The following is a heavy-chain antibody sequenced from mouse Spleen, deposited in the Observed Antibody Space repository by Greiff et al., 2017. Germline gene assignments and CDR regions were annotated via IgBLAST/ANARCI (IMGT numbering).Heavy chain of an antibody. CDR2: INYDGSST. Sequence: EVKLMESEGGLVQPGSSMKLSCTASGFTFSDYYMAWVRQVPEKGLEWVANINYDGSSTYYLDSLKSRFIISRDNAKNILYLQMSSLKSEDTATYYCARCDGYLDYWGQGTTLTVSS. V-gene: IGHV5-16*01. CDR3: ARCDGYLDY. CDR1: GFTFSDYY. J-gene: IGHJ2*01. D-gene: IGHD1-1*01.